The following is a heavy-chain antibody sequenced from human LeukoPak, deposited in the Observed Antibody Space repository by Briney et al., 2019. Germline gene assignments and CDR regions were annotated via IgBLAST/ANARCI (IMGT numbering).Heavy chain of an antibody. CDR3: ARESLPYYDFWSGYRGGWFDP. CDR1: GFTFSSYW. D-gene: IGHD3-3*01. CDR2: INQDGSEK. Sequence: GGSLRLSCAASGFTFSSYWMSWVRQAPGKGLEWVANINQDGSEKYYVDSVKGRFTISRDNARNSLYLQMNSLRAEDTAVYYCARESLPYYDFWSGYRGGWFDPWGQGTLVTVSS. J-gene: IGHJ5*02. V-gene: IGHV3-7*01.